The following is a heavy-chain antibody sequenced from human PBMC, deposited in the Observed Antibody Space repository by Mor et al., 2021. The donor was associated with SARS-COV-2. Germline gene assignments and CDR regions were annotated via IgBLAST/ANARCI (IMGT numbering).Heavy chain of an antibody. CDR3: ARRGGGGSHVIGYFFDD. D-gene: IGHD2-15*01. Sequence: LKSRVTISVDTSKNQYSLKLSSVTAADTAVYYCARRGGGGSHVIGYFFDDCGQGTLVTVSS. J-gene: IGHJ4*02. V-gene: IGHV4-39*07.